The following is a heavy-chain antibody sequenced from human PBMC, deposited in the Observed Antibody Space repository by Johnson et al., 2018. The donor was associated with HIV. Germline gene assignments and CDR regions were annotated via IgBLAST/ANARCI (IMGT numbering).Heavy chain of an antibody. CDR2: ISGSGGST. V-gene: IGHV3-23*04. D-gene: IGHD2-8*01. Sequence: VQLVESGGGLVQPGGSLRLSCVASGFTVSGNYMNWVRQAPGTGLEWVSAISGSGGSTYYADSVKGRFTISRDNAKNSLYLQMNSLRAEDTALYFCAKEPDCTNGVWCPFDVWGQGTTVTVSS. CDR1: GFTVSGNY. CDR3: AKEPDCTNGVWCPFDV. J-gene: IGHJ3*01.